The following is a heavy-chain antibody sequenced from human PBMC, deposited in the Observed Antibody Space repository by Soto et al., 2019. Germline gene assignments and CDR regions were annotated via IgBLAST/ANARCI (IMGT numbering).Heavy chain of an antibody. Sequence: PSETLSLTCAVSGYSISSGYYWGWIRQPPGKGLEWIGSIYRSGSTYYNPSLKSPVTISVDTSKNQFSLKLSSVTAADTAVYYFARACGNWEYTYLDYWGQGTLVSVSS. CDR2: IYRSGST. V-gene: IGHV4-38-2*01. CDR1: GYSISSGYY. D-gene: IGHD1-1*01. CDR3: ARACGNWEYTYLDY. J-gene: IGHJ4*02.